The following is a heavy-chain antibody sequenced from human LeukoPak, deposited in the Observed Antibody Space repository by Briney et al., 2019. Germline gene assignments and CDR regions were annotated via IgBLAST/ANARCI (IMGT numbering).Heavy chain of an antibody. CDR2: IYTSGST. J-gene: IGHJ4*02. D-gene: IGHD3-10*01. CDR3: ARASWFGESTTDY. V-gene: IGHV4-61*02. Sequence: SDTLSLTCTVSGRSISSGSDYWSWIRQPAGKGREWIGRIYTSGSTNYHPSLTSRVTISVDTSKNQFSLKLSSVTAADTAVYYCARASWFGESTTDYWGQGTLVTVSS. CDR1: GRSISSGSDY.